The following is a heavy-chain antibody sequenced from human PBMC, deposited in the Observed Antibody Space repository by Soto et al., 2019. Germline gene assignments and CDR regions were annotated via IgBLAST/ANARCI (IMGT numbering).Heavy chain of an antibody. V-gene: IGHV3-30*18. CDR1: GFTFRSFG. Sequence: QVQLGESGGGVIQPGTALSLSCGSSGFTFRSFGMYWVRQAPGKGLEWVAVVSYDGNHKYYADSVKGRFTVSRDNAKNMLYLQMTSLRGEDTAVYYCAKDVGQQLVLNYGMDVWGQGTTVTVSS. CDR2: VSYDGNHK. J-gene: IGHJ6*02. D-gene: IGHD6-13*01. CDR3: AKDVGQQLVLNYGMDV.